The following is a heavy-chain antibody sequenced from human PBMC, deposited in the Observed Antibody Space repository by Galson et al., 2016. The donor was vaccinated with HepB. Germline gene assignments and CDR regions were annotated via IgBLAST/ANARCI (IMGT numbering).Heavy chain of an antibody. D-gene: IGHD2-15*01. CDR3: TRGGFNHAMDV. CDR2: IDLDGSGT. V-gene: IGHV3-74*01. J-gene: IGHJ6*02. Sequence: SLRLSCAASGSNFGLYWMHWVRQAPGKGPVWVSRIDLDGSGTNYAEYVKGRFTVSRDNAKNTVYLQMNGLRADDTALYYCTRGGFNHAMDVWGHGTTVIVSS. CDR1: GSNFGLYW.